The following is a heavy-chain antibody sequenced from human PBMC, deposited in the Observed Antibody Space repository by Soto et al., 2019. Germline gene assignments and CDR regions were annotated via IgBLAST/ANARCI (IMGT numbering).Heavy chain of an antibody. CDR1: GGSISSSSYY. CDR2: IYYSGST. V-gene: IGHV4-39*01. CDR3: ARRPLVVVVAATIGWFDP. Sequence: SETLSLTCTVSGGSISSSSYYWGWIRQPPGKGLEWIGSIYYSGSTYYNPSLKSRVTISVDTSKNQFSLKLSSVTAADTAVYYFARRPLVVVVAATIGWFDPWGQGTLVTVSS. J-gene: IGHJ5*02. D-gene: IGHD2-15*01.